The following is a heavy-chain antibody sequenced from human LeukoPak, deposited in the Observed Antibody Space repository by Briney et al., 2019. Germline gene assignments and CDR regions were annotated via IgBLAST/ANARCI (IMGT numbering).Heavy chain of an antibody. J-gene: IGHJ4*02. CDR2: IIPIFGTA. CDR1: GYTFTGYY. D-gene: IGHD6-13*01. V-gene: IGHV1-69*13. Sequence: SVKVSCKASGYTFTGYYMHWVRQAPGQGLEWMGGIIPIFGTANYAQKFQGRVTITADESTSTAYMELSSLRSEDTAAYYCARGEAYSSSWYGYWGQGTLVTVSS. CDR3: ARGEAYSSSWYGY.